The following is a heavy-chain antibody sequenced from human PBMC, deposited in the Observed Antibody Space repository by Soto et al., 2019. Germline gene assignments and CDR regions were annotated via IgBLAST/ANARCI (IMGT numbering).Heavy chain of an antibody. Sequence: EVQLVESGGGLVKPGGSLRLSCAASGFTFSSYSMNWVRQAPGKGLEWVSSISSSSSYIYYADSVKGRFTISRDNAKNSLYLQMNSLRAEDTAVYYCARDRAYGSGSWFNWGQGTLVTVSS. V-gene: IGHV3-21*01. CDR1: GFTFSSYS. J-gene: IGHJ4*02. CDR2: ISSSSSYI. D-gene: IGHD3-10*01. CDR3: ARDRAYGSGSWFN.